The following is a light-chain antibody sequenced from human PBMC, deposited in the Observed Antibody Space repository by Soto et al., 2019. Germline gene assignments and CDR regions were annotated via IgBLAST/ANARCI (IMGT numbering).Light chain of an antibody. CDR1: QSISSW. Sequence: DIQMTQSPSTLYASVGDRVTITCRASQSISSWLAWYQQKPGKAPKLLIYKASSLESGVPSRFSGRGSGTEFTLTISSLQPDDFATYYCQQYNSYPWTFGQGTKVEIK. CDR2: KAS. V-gene: IGKV1-5*03. J-gene: IGKJ1*01. CDR3: QQYNSYPWT.